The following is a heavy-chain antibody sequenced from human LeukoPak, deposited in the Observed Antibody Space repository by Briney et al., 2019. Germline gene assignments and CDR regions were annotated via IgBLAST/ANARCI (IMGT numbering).Heavy chain of an antibody. CDR2: INHSGST. V-gene: IGHV4-34*01. Sequence: SETLSLTCAVYGGSFSGYYWSWIRQPPGKGLEWIGEINHSGSTNYNPSLKSRVTISVDTSKNQFSLKLSSVTAADTAVYYCARAPSIAAALDYWAKETLVTVS. CDR1: GGSFSGYY. J-gene: IGHJ4*02. CDR3: ARAPSIAAALDY. D-gene: IGHD6-13*01.